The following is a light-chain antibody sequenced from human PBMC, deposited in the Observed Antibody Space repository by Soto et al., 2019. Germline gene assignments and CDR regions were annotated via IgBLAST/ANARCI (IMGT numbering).Light chain of an antibody. Sequence: EIVMTQSPAALSWSPVERAALSWRASQSVSSNLAWYQQKPGQAPRLLIYGASTRATGIPARFSGSGSGTEFTLTISSLQPEDFATYYCQQSYSTPLTFGGGTKVDIK. J-gene: IGKJ4*01. CDR2: GAS. CDR1: QSVSSN. CDR3: QQSYSTPLT. V-gene: IGKV3-15*01.